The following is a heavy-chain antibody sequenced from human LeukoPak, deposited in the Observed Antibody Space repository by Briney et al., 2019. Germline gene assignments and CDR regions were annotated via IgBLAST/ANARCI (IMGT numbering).Heavy chain of an antibody. J-gene: IGHJ6*03. D-gene: IGHD1-26*01. CDR2: IYYSGST. Sequence: SETLSLTCTVSGGYISSYYWSWIRQPPGKGLEWIGYIYYSGSTNYNPSLKSRVTISVDTSKNQFSLKLSSVTAADTAVYYCARVHSGSYYADYYYYMDVRGKGTTVTVSS. V-gene: IGHV4-59*01. CDR3: ARVHSGSYYADYYYYMDV. CDR1: GGYISSYY.